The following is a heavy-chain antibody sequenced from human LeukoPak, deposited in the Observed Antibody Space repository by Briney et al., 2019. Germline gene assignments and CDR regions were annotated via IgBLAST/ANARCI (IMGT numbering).Heavy chain of an antibody. D-gene: IGHD3-10*01. CDR2: IIPIFGTA. J-gene: IGHJ4*02. Sequence: PAASVKVSCKASGGTYSSYAISWVRQAPGQGLERMGGIIPIFGTANYAQKFQGRVTITADESTSTAYMELSSLRSEDTAVYYCARDGGTYGSGSYFDYWGQGTLVTVSS. CDR3: ARDGGTYGSGSYFDY. CDR1: GGTYSSYA. V-gene: IGHV1-69*13.